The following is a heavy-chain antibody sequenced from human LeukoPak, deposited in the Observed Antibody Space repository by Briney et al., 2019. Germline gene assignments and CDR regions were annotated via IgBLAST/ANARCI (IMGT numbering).Heavy chain of an antibody. J-gene: IGHJ4*02. CDR3: ARGQTTFEF. D-gene: IGHD2/OR15-2a*01. CDR2: IKQDGSQE. CDR1: GFTFSSYS. V-gene: IGHV3-7*01. Sequence: PGGSLRLSCAASGFTFSSYSMNWVRQAPGKGLEWVAHIKQDGSQEQYVGSVKGRFTISRDNAKNSLYLQMNGLRADDTAVYYCARGQTTFEFWGQGALVTVSS.